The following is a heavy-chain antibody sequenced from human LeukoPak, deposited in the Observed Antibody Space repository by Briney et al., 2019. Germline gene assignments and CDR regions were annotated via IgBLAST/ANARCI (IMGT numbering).Heavy chain of an antibody. CDR2: IYPGDSDT. D-gene: IGHD6-6*01. Sequence: GESLKISCKGSGYSFTNYWIGWVRQMPGKGLEWMGIIYPGDSDTRYSPSFQAQVTISADKPISTAYLQWRSLKASDTAMYYCARHLEYRSSSWFDPWGQGTRVTVSS. V-gene: IGHV5-51*01. CDR1: GYSFTNYW. J-gene: IGHJ5*02. CDR3: ARHLEYRSSSWFDP.